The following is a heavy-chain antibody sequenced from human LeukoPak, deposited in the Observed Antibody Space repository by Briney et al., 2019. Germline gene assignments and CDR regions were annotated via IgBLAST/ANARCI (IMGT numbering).Heavy chain of an antibody. D-gene: IGHD5-12*01. CDR3: ARLTGYDWESSYDY. V-gene: IGHV4-59*01. Sequence: SETLSLTCTVSGGSISSYYWSWIRQPPGKGLQWIGYMYNSGSTNYNPSLKSRVTISVDTSKNQFSLKLSSVTAADTAVYYCARLTGYDWESSYDYWGQGTLVTVSS. CDR2: MYNSGST. J-gene: IGHJ4*02. CDR1: GGSISSYY.